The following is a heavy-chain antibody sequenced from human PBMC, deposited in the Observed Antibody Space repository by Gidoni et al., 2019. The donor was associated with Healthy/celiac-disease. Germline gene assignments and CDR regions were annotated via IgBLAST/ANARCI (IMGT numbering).Heavy chain of an antibody. CDR2: IYYSGST. CDR3: ARARLGYCSSTSCYNFWYFDL. D-gene: IGHD2-2*02. CDR1: GGSISRYY. V-gene: IGHV4-59*01. Sequence: QVQLQESGPGLVKPSETLSLTCTVSGGSISRYYWTWIRQPPGKGLEWIGYIYYSGSTNYNPSLKSRVTISVDTSKNQFSLKLSSVTAADTAVYYCARARLGYCSSTSCYNFWYFDLWGRGTLVTVSS. J-gene: IGHJ2*01.